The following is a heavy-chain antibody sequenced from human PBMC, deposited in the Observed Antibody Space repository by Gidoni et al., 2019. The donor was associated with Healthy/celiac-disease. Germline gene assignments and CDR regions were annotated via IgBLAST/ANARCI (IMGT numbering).Heavy chain of an antibody. J-gene: IGHJ6*02. CDR1: GSPFSRYA. CDR3: ARDLEVADYCYGMDV. Sequence: QVQLVASGGGVVQPRRSLSPSRSPSGSPFSRYAMHWVRQAPGKGLEWVAVISYDGSNEYYADSVKGRFTISRDNSKNTLYLQMNSLRAEDAAVYYCARDLEVADYCYGMDVWGQGTTVTVSS. V-gene: IGHV3-30-3*01. CDR2: ISYDGSNE. D-gene: IGHD3-3*01.